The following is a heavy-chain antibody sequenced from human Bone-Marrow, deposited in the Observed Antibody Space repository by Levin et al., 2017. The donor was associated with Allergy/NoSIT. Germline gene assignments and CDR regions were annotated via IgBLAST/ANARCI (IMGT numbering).Heavy chain of an antibody. V-gene: IGHV3-7*01. CDR3: ARTVSATPGGDC. J-gene: IGHJ4*02. CDR2: IKQDGSEK. CDR1: GFTFTTYW. D-gene: IGHD1-26*01. Sequence: QTGGSLRLSCVASGFTFTTYWMSWVRQAPGKGLEWVGNIKQDGSEKYYVDSVRGRFTISRDNAKNSLYLQMNSLRAEDTAVYYCARTVSATPGGDCWGQGTLVTVSS.